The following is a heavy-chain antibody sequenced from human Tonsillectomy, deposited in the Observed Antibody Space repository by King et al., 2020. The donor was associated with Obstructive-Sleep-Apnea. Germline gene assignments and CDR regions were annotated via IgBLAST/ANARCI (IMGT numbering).Heavy chain of an antibody. CDR2: IFSNDEK. D-gene: IGHD1-14*01. CDR3: AREIVGNDKHYYGMDF. J-gene: IGHJ6*02. V-gene: IGHV2-26*01. Sequence: TLKESGPVLVKPTETLTLTCTVSGFSLTNPRLGVSWIRQPPGKALEWLAHIFSNDEKSYSTSVKSRLTISKDTSKSQVVLTLTDVDPMDTGTYYCAREIVGNDKHYYGMDFWGQGTSVTVS. CDR1: GFSLTNPRLG.